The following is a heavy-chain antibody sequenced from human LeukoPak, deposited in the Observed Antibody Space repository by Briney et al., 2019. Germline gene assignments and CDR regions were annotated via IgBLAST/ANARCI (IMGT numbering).Heavy chain of an antibody. Sequence: PSQTLSLTCTVSGGSISSGGYYWSWIRQHPGKGLEWIGYIYYSGSTYYNPSLKSRVTISVDTSKNQFSLKLSSVTAADTAVYYCARDSGDYGDYPRLDIWGQGTVVTVSS. V-gene: IGHV4-31*03. D-gene: IGHD4-17*01. CDR1: GGSISSGGYY. CDR3: ARDSGDYGDYPRLDI. CDR2: IYYSGST. J-gene: IGHJ3*02.